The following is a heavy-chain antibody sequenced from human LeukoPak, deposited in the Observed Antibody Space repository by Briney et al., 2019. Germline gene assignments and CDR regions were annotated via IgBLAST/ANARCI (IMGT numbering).Heavy chain of an antibody. D-gene: IGHD2-2*01. CDR3: ARDGVVVVPAAMASDAFDI. Sequence: ASVKVSCKASGYTFTSYAMNWVRQAPGQGLEWMGWINTNTGNPTYAQGFTGRFVFSLDTSVSTAYLQISSLKAEDTAVYYCARDGVVVVPAAMASDAFDIWGQGTMVTVSS. J-gene: IGHJ3*02. CDR2: INTNTGNP. CDR1: GYTFTSYA. V-gene: IGHV7-4-1*02.